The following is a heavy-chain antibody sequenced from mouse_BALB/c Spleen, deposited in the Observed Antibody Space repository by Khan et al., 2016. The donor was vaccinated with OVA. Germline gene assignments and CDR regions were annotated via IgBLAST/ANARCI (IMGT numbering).Heavy chain of an antibody. CDR3: ARGYDFFAS. J-gene: IGHJ3*01. CDR1: GYSFTLYY. D-gene: IGHD2-14*01. Sequence: EVQLQESGPDLVKPGASVKISCKASGYSFTLYYMSWVKQSHGKSLEWIGRVNPNTDNINYNQEFKGKAILTVDKSSNTAYMELRSLTSKDSAVYFCARGYDFFASWGQGTLVTVSA. CDR2: VNPNTDNI. V-gene: IGHV1-26*01.